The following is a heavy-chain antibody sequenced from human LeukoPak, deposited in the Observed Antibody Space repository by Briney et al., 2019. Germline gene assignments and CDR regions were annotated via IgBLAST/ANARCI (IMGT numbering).Heavy chain of an antibody. CDR1: GFTFSSYS. V-gene: IGHV3-21*01. Sequence: GGSLRLSCAASGFTFSSYSMNWVRQAPGKGLEWVSAISGDSRYIYYADSVRGRFTISRDNAENSLYLQMNSLRVEDTAVYYCARVSGSRPIDYWGQGTLVTVSS. CDR2: ISGDSRYI. CDR3: ARVSGSRPIDY. J-gene: IGHJ4*02. D-gene: IGHD3-10*01.